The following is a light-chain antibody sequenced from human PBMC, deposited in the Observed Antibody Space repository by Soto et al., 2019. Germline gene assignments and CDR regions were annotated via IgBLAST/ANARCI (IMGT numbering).Light chain of an antibody. V-gene: IGKV1-5*03. J-gene: IGKJ2*01. CDR2: KAS. Sequence: DIQMTQSPSTLSASVGDRVTITCRASQSISSWLAWYQQKPGNAPKVLIYKASNLETGVPSRFSGSGSETEFTLTISSLQPDDFATYSCQQYNGYPYTFGQGTKLEIK. CDR1: QSISSW. CDR3: QQYNGYPYT.